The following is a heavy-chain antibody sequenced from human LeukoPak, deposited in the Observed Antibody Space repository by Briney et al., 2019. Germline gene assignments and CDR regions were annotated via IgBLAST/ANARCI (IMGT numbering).Heavy chain of an antibody. CDR2: IYYSGST. J-gene: IGHJ4*02. V-gene: IGHV4-59*01. Sequence: PSETLSLTCTVSGGSISSYYWSWIRQPPGKGLEWIGYIYYSGSTNYNPSLKSRVTISVDTSKNQFSLKLSSVTAADTAVYYCARGGILTGPWRSFDYWGQGTLVTVSS. CDR3: ARGGILTGPWRSFDY. CDR1: GGSISSYY. D-gene: IGHD3-9*01.